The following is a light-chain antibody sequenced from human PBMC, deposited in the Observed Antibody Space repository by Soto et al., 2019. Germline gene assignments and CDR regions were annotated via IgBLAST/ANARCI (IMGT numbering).Light chain of an antibody. CDR3: QQYKSYPEM. V-gene: IGKV1-5*03. Sequence: DIQMSQSPSTLSASVGDRVTITCRASQTINRWLAWYQQKPGKAPKLLIYEASSLESGVPSRVSGGGSGTEFTLTINTLQPDDFATYYCQQYKSYPEMFGQGTRVEIK. J-gene: IGKJ1*01. CDR2: EAS. CDR1: QTINRW.